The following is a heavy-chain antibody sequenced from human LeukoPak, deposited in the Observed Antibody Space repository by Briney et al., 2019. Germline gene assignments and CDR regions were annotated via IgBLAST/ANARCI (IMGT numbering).Heavy chain of an antibody. Sequence: GGSLRPSCAASGFTFSSYGTHWVRQAPGKGLEWVAVISYDGSNKYYADSVKGRFTISRDNAKNTLYLQMNSLRAEDTAVYYCAKDQGLYSGYDPLDYWGQGTLVTVSS. CDR3: AKDQGLYSGYDPLDY. CDR2: ISYDGSNK. CDR1: GFTFSSYG. J-gene: IGHJ4*02. V-gene: IGHV3-30*18. D-gene: IGHD5-12*01.